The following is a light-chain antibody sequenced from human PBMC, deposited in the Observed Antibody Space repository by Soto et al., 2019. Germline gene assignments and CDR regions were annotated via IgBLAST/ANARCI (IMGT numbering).Light chain of an antibody. CDR2: VAS. Sequence: DIQMTQSPSSLSASVGDRVTMTCRASQDIGINLGWFQQKPGKAPKRLIYVASSLQSGVPSRFSGSGSGTEFTLTISSLQSEDFATYYCQQYYSYSRTFGQGTKVDIK. V-gene: IGKV1-17*01. CDR3: QQYYSYSRT. J-gene: IGKJ1*01. CDR1: QDIGIN.